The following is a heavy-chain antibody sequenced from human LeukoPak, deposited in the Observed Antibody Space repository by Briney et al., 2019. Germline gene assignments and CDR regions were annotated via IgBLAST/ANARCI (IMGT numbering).Heavy chain of an antibody. V-gene: IGHV3-23*01. CDR3: ANRNGYRYDY. J-gene: IGHJ4*02. CDR2: ISGSGGST. D-gene: IGHD5-18*01. CDR1: GFTFSSYE. Sequence: GGSLRLSCAASGFTFSSYEMNWVRQAPGKGLEWVSAISGSGGSTFYADSVKGRFTISRDNSKNTLYLQMNSLRAEDTAVYYCANRNGYRYDYWGQGTLVTVSS.